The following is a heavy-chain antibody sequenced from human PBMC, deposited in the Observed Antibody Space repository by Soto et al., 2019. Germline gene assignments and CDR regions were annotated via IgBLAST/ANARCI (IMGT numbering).Heavy chain of an antibody. CDR3: ARDLVDDYYDSSGYSGAFDI. J-gene: IGHJ3*02. CDR2: ISAYNGNT. D-gene: IGHD3-22*01. Sequence: GASVKVSCKASGYTFTSYGISWVRQAPGQGLEWMGWISAYNGNTNYAQKLQGRVTMTTDTSTSTAYMELRSLRSDDTAVYYCARDLVDDYYDSSGYSGAFDIWGQGTMVTVSS. CDR1: GYTFTSYG. V-gene: IGHV1-18*01.